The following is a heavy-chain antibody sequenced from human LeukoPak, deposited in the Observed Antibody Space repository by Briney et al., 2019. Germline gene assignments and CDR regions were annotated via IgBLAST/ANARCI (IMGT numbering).Heavy chain of an antibody. CDR2: IGGSGGNT. J-gene: IGHJ1*01. CDR1: GFTFNTYA. Sequence: GGSLRLSCAASGFTFNTYAMSWVRQAPGKGLEWVSGIGGSGGNTYYADSVKGRFIISRDNSKNMLYLQMNSLRAEDTAVYYCAKDESGLPSEYFQPWGQGTLVTVSS. CDR3: AKDESGLPSEYFQP. D-gene: IGHD5-18*01. V-gene: IGHV3-23*01.